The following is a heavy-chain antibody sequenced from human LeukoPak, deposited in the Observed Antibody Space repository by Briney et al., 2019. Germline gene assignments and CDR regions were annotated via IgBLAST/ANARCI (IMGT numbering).Heavy chain of an antibody. CDR1: EFTFSAFN. D-gene: IGHD3-22*01. CDR2: ISNAGSYL. CDR3: ARDRHPYDTSNYCFDY. V-gene: IGHV3-21*06. Sequence: GGSLRLSCAASEFTFSAFNMNWVRQAPGKGLEWVSSISNAGSYLYYADSVKGRFTISRDNAKNSLYLQMNSLRAEDTAIYYCARDRHPYDTSNYCFDYWGQGTLVTVSS. J-gene: IGHJ4*02.